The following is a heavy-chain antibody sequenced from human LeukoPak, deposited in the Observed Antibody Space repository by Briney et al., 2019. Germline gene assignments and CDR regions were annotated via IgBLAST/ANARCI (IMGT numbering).Heavy chain of an antibody. V-gene: IGHV3-30-3*01. D-gene: IGHD5-18*01. Sequence: PGGSLRLSCAASGFAFSSYAMSWVRQAPGKGLEWVAVISYDGSNKYYADSVKGRFTISRDNSKNTLYLQMNSLRAEDTAVYYCARAWIQLWLPVYWGQGTLVTVSS. CDR1: GFAFSSYA. CDR2: ISYDGSNK. CDR3: ARAWIQLWLPVY. J-gene: IGHJ4*02.